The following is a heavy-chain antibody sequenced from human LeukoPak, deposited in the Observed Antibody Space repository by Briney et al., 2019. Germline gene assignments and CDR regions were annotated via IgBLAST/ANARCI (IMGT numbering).Heavy chain of an antibody. CDR2: ISSSSSYI. V-gene: IGHV3-21*01. CDR3: AREPVVVVEGYYFDY. Sequence: GGSLRLSCAASGFTFSSYEMNWVRQAPGKGLEWVSSISSSSSYIYYADSVKGRFTISRDNAKNSLYLQMNSLRAEDTAVYYCAREPVVVVEGYYFDYWGQGTLVTVSS. CDR1: GFTFSSYE. D-gene: IGHD2-15*01. J-gene: IGHJ4*02.